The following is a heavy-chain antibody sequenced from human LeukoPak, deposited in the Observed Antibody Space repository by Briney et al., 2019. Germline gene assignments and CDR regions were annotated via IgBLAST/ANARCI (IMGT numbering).Heavy chain of an antibody. CDR3: ARGRARLEPHY. CDR2: INHSGST. D-gene: IGHD1-14*01. V-gene: IGHV4-34*01. J-gene: IGHJ4*02. Sequence: SETLSLTCAVYGGSFSGYYWSWIRQPPGKGLEWIGEINHSGSTNYNPSLKSRVTISVDTSKNQFSLKLSSVTAADTAVYYCARGRARLEPHYWGQGTLVTVSS. CDR1: GGSFSGYY.